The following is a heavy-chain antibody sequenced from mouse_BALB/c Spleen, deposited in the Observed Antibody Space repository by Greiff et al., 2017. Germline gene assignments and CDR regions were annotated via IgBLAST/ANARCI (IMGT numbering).Heavy chain of an antibody. CDR2: IDPANGNT. J-gene: IGHJ2*01. CDR1: GFNIKDTY. V-gene: IGHV14-3*02. Sequence: EVQLQQSGAELVKPGASVKLSCTASGFNIKDTYMHWVKQRPEQGLEWIGRIDPANGNTKYDPKFQGKATITADTSSNTAYLQLSSLTSEDTAVYYCARQDYDYDGGDYWGQGTTLTVSS. D-gene: IGHD2-4*01. CDR3: ARQDYDYDGGDY.